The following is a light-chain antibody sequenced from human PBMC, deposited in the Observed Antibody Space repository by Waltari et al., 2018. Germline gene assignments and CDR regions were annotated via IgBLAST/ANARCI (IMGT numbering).Light chain of an antibody. CDR3: QQYDHLPMYT. Sequence: IQMRRFPSPLSSSVGEGATFPCQASQDITNYLNWYQQKPGKAPKLLIYDASTVETGVPSRFSGSGSGTHFTFTISSLQSEDIAIYYCQQYDHLPMYTFGQGTKLQIK. V-gene: IGKV1-33*01. J-gene: IGKJ2*01. CDR1: QDITNY. CDR2: DAS.